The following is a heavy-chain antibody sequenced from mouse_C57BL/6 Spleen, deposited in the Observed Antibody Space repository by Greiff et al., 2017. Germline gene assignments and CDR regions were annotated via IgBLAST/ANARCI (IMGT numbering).Heavy chain of an antibody. CDR3: ARVGDGYQYYFDY. J-gene: IGHJ2*01. D-gene: IGHD2-3*01. Sequence: QVQLKQSGAELVRPGASVKLSCKASGYTFTDYYINWVKQRPGQGLEWIARIYPGSGNTYYNEKFKGKATLTAEKSSSTAYMQLSSLTSEDSAVYFCARVGDGYQYYFDYWGQGTTLTVSS. CDR2: IYPGSGNT. CDR1: GYTFTDYY. V-gene: IGHV1-76*01.